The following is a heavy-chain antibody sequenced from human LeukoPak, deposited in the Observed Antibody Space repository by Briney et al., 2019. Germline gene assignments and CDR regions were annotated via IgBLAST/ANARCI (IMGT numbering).Heavy chain of an antibody. CDR2: ISGYGANT. Sequence: GGSRRLSCAASGFTFNLYDMSWVRQAPGKGLEWVSGISGYGANTYYADSVRGRFTISRDNSKNTVYLQMTSLTVADTAVYHCAKDRGPYLGIDNNWFDPWGEGTLVIVSS. V-gene: IGHV3-23*01. J-gene: IGHJ5*02. D-gene: IGHD1-26*01. CDR1: GFTFNLYD. CDR3: AKDRGPYLGIDNNWFDP.